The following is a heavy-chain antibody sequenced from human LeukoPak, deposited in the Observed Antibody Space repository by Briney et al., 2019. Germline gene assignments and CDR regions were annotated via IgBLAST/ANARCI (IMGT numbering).Heavy chain of an antibody. D-gene: IGHD5-12*01. CDR2: ISSDGNDK. J-gene: IGHJ4*02. V-gene: IGHV3-30*03. Sequence: GGSPRLSCAASGGTFSSYGMHWVRQAPGKGLEWVAPISSDGNDKLYGDSVKGRFTISRDDSKSTLYLQMNSLRAEDTAVYYCTTKVIRGNSGDDYDDWGQGTLVTVSS. CDR3: TTKVIRGNSGDDYDD. CDR1: GGTFSSYG.